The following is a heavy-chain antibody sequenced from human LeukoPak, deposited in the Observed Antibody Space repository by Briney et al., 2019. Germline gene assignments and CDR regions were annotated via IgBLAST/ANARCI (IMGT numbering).Heavy chain of an antibody. V-gene: IGHV3-30-3*01. CDR3: ATVSGPDY. CDR1: GITFSIYA. CDR2: ISHDGTNK. Sequence: GGSLRLSCTACGITFSIYAMHWVRQAPGKWLQWVAFISHDGTNKYYADSVKGRFTISRDNSKNTVYLQMNTLRAEDTAVYYCATVSGPDYWGQGTLVTVSS. J-gene: IGHJ4*02.